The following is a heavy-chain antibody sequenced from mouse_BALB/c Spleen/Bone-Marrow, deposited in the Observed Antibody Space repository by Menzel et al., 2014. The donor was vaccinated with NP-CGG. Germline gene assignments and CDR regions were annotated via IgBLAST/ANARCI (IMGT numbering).Heavy chain of an antibody. CDR2: IDPANGNT. V-gene: IGHV14-3*02. Sequence: EVQRVESGAELVKPGASVKLSCTASGFNIKDTYMHWVKQRPEQGLEWIGRIDPANGNTKHDPKFQDKATITTDTSSNTAYLQLSSLTSEDTAVYYCARDDYDDYYAMDYWGQGTSVTVSS. J-gene: IGHJ4*01. CDR1: GFNIKDTY. D-gene: IGHD2-4*01. CDR3: ARDDYDDYYAMDY.